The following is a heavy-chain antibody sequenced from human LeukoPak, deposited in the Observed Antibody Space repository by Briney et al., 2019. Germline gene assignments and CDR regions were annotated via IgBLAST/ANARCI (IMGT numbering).Heavy chain of an antibody. V-gene: IGHV3-23*01. J-gene: IGHJ5*02. CDR2: ISGSGGST. Sequence: GGSLRLSCAASGFTFSSYGMSWVRQAPGKGLEWVSAISGSGGSTYYADSVKGRFTISRDNSKNTLYLQMNSLRAEDTAVYYCARDQGPVTTPGWFDPWGQGTLVTVSS. D-gene: IGHD4-17*01. CDR1: GFTFSSYG. CDR3: ARDQGPVTTPGWFDP.